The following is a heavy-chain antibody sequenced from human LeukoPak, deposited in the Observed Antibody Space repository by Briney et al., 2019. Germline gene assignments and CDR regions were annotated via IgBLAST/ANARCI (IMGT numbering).Heavy chain of an antibody. Sequence: GGSLRLSCIASGFTFSNSAISWVRQAPGKGLEWVSGVSGSGGSTYYADSMKGRFTISRDNSKNTVYLQMNSLRAEDTAVYYCARIRYCSNGYCAPGDYWGQGTSVTVSS. CDR1: GFTFSNSA. CDR3: ARIRYCSNGYCAPGDY. V-gene: IGHV3-23*01. D-gene: IGHD2-8*01. CDR2: VSGSGGST. J-gene: IGHJ4*02.